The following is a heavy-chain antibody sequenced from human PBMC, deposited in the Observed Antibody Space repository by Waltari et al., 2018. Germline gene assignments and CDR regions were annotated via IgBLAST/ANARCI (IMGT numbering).Heavy chain of an antibody. Sequence: QVQLQQWGAGLLKPSETLSLTCAVYGGSFSGYYWSWIRQPPGTGLEWSGEITQSASTKYNPTLKSRVTVSVETSKNQFSLKLSSVTAADTAVYYCARERKAHRYYYYYGMDVWGQGTTVTVSS. V-gene: IGHV4-34*01. J-gene: IGHJ6*02. CDR2: ITQSAST. CDR3: ARERKAHRYYYYYGMDV. CDR1: GGSFSGYY. D-gene: IGHD1-1*01.